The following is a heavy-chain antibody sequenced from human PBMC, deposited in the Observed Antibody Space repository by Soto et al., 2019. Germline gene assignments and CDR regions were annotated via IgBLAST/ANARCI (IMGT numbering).Heavy chain of an antibody. D-gene: IGHD2-21*02. CDR3: AKDTRYCGGDCYAYSYYYGMDV. CDR1: GFTFSSYG. V-gene: IGHV3-30*18. Sequence: QVQLVESGGGVVQPGRSLRLSCAASGFTFSSYGMHWVRQAPGKGLEWVAVISYDGSNKYYADSVKGRFTISRDNSKNTRYLQMNSLRAEDTAVYYCAKDTRYCGGDCYAYSYYYGMDVWGQGPTVTVSS. J-gene: IGHJ6*02. CDR2: ISYDGSNK.